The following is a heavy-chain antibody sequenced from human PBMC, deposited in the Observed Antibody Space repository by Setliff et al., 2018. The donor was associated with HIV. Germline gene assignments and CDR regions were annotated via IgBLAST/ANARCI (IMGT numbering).Heavy chain of an antibody. CDR3: ARGVEGRFGELTPLVNAFDI. D-gene: IGHD3-10*01. J-gene: IGHJ3*02. Sequence: ASVKVSCKASGYSFTSLGLTWVRQAPGQGREWMGWISTYSDETSYAQNLQGRVTMTTDTSTSTAYMERRKLTFDDTAVYYCARGVEGRFGELTPLVNAFDIWGQGTMVTVSS. CDR2: ISTYSDET. CDR1: GYSFTSLG. V-gene: IGHV1-18*01.